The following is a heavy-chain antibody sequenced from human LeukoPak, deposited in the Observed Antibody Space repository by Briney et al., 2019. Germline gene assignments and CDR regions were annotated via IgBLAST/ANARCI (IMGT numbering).Heavy chain of an antibody. Sequence: SETLSLTCTVSGGSISSGSFYWGWIRQPPGKGLEWIGSIYYTGSTYYNPSLKSRVTISADTFKNQFSLKLDSVTAADTAVYYCARLQYRGYSYGLIDFWGQEALVTVSS. CDR1: GGSISSGSFY. CDR2: IYYTGST. J-gene: IGHJ4*02. CDR3: ARLQYRGYSYGLIDF. D-gene: IGHD5-18*01. V-gene: IGHV4-39*01.